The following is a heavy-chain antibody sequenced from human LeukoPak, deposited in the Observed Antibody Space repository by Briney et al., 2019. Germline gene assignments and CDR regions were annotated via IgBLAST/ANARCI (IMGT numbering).Heavy chain of an antibody. Sequence: GGSLRLSCVASGFTFSNYAMSWVRQAPGKGLEWVSAMSSSGGSTYYVDTVRGRFTISRDNSKNTLYLQMNSLRAEDTAVYYCAKDHSNWALNWGQGTLVTVSS. CDR1: GFTFSNYA. V-gene: IGHV3-23*01. CDR2: MSSSGGST. CDR3: AKDHSNWALN. D-gene: IGHD4-11*01. J-gene: IGHJ4*02.